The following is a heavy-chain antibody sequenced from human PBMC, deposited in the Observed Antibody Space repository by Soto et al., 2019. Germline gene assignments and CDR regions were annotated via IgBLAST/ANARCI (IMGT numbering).Heavy chain of an antibody. CDR1: GFTFSNAW. V-gene: IGHV3-15*07. CDR3: TTVVPYCSSTSCLN. Sequence: GGSLRLSCAASGFTFSNAWMNWVRQAPGKGLEWVGRIKSKTDGGTTDYAAPVKGRFTISRDDSKNTLYLQMNSLKTEDTAVYYCTTVVPYCSSTSCLNWGQGTLVTVSS. D-gene: IGHD2-2*01. CDR2: IKSKTDGGTT. J-gene: IGHJ4*02.